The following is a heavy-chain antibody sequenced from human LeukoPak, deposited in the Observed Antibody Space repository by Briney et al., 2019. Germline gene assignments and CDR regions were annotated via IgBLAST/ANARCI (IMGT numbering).Heavy chain of an antibody. D-gene: IGHD5-18*01. J-gene: IGHJ4*02. Sequence: PSQTLSLTCTVSGGSISSGGYYWSWIRQHPGKGLEWIGYIYYSGSTYYNPSLKSRVTISVDTSKNQFSLKLSSVTAADTAVYYCATRGYSYGSYFDYWGQGTLVTVSS. CDR1: GGSISSGGYY. CDR2: IYYSGST. CDR3: ATRGYSYGSYFDY. V-gene: IGHV4-31*03.